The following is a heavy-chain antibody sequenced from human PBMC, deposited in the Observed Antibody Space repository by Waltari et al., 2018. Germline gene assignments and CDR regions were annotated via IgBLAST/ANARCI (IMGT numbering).Heavy chain of an antibody. Sequence: EVQLVESGGGLVQPGGSLRLSCAASGFTFSSYWMHWVRQAPGQGLVWVARSNSEGSSTSYADSVKGRFTISRDNAKNTLYLQMNSRRAEDTAVYYCARAGRHYDSSGYSHFDYWGQGTLVTVSS. J-gene: IGHJ4*02. V-gene: IGHV3-74*01. CDR1: GFTFSSYW. CDR2: SNSEGSST. D-gene: IGHD3-22*01. CDR3: ARAGRHYDSSGYSHFDY.